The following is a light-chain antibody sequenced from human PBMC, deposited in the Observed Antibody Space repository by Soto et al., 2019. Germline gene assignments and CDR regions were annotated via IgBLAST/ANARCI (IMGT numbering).Light chain of an antibody. CDR2: LNNDGTH. Sequence: QLVLTQSPSASASPGASVKLTCTLSSGHSSYAIAWHQQQPEKGPRYLMKLNNDGTHTKGDGIPDRFSGSSSGAERYLTISSLQSEDEADYYCQTWGTGIVVFGGGTKLTVL. CDR3: QTWGTGIVV. V-gene: IGLV4-69*01. CDR1: SGHSSYA. J-gene: IGLJ2*01.